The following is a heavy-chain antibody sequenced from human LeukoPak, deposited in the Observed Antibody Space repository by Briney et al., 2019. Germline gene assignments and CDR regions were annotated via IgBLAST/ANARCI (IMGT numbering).Heavy chain of an antibody. CDR3: AREGYSSGCYAY. V-gene: IGHV4-59*01. D-gene: IGHD6-19*01. Sequence: ASETLSLTCVVSGGSISGYYWGWIRQPPGRGLEWIGYVYYSGSTNYNPSLKSRVTISVDTSKTQFSLKLSSVTAADTAVYYCAREGYSSGCYAYWGQGTLVTVSS. J-gene: IGHJ4*02. CDR1: GGSISGYY. CDR2: VYYSGST.